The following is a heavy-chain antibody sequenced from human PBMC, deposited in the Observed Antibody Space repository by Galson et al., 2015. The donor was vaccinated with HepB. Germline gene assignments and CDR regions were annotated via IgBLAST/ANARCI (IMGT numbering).Heavy chain of an antibody. CDR1: GYSFTSYW. Sequence: QSGAEVKKPGESLRISCKGSGYSFTSYWISWVRQMPGKGLEWMGRIDPSDSYTNHSPSFQGHVTISADKSISTAYLQWSSLKASDTAMYYCARHMYCSSTSCFYGMDVWGQGTTVTVAS. J-gene: IGHJ6*02. V-gene: IGHV5-10-1*01. D-gene: IGHD2-2*01. CDR3: ARHMYCSSTSCFYGMDV. CDR2: IDPSDSYT.